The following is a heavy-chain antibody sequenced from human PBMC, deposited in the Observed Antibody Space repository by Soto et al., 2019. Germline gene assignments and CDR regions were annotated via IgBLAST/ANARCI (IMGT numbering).Heavy chain of an antibody. V-gene: IGHV3-30-3*01. Sequence: GSLRLSCAASGFTFSSYAMHWVRQAPGKGLEWVAVISYDGSNKYYADSVKGRFTISRDNSKNTLYPQMNSLRAEDTAVYYCATSKWELRAFDIWGQGTMVTVSS. CDR2: ISYDGSNK. D-gene: IGHD1-26*01. J-gene: IGHJ3*02. CDR3: ATSKWELRAFDI. CDR1: GFTFSSYA.